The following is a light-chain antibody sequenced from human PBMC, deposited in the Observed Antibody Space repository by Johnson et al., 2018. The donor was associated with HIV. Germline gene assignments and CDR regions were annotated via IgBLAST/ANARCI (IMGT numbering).Light chain of an antibody. CDR1: SSDMGNYA. V-gene: IGLV1-51*02. CDR2: KNN. Sequence: QLVLTQPPSVSAAPGQKVTISCSGSSSDMGNYAVSWYQQLPGTPPKLLIFKNNERPSGIPDRFSGSKSGTSATLGITGLQTGDEADYYCGIWDRSLSAGGVFGTGTKVTVL. CDR3: GIWDRSLSAGGV. J-gene: IGLJ1*01.